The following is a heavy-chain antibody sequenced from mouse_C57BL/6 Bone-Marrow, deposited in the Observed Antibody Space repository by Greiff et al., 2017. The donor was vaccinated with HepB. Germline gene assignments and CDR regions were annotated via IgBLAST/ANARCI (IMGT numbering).Heavy chain of an antibody. J-gene: IGHJ2*01. CDR2: IYPRSGNT. Sequence: VKLVESGAELARPGASVKLSCKASGYTFTSYGISWVKQRTGQGLEWIGEIYPRSGNTYYNEKFKGKATLTADKSSSTAYMELRSLTSEDSAVYFCARDDGPFDYWGQGTTLTVSS. CDR1: GYTFTSYG. D-gene: IGHD1-2*01. CDR3: ARDDGPFDY. V-gene: IGHV1-81*01.